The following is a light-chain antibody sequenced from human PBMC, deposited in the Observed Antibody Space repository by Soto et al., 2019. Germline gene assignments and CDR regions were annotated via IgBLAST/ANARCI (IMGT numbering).Light chain of an antibody. CDR3: AAWNDGLSGFV. Sequence: QSVLTQPPSTSRTPGQRVTISCSGSSSDIGSNAVYWYQRLPGTAPKLLIYRNNQRPSGVPDRFSGTKSGTSASLAISGLRSEDEADYYCAAWNDGLSGFVFGTGTKVTVL. CDR2: RNN. V-gene: IGLV1-47*01. J-gene: IGLJ1*01. CDR1: SSDIGSNA.